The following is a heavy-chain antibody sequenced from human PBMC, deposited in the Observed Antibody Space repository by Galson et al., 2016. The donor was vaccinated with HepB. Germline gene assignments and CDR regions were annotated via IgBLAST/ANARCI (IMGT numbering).Heavy chain of an antibody. CDR2: IHSSGGST. J-gene: IGHJ4*02. CDR1: GYTFANYY. V-gene: IGHV1-46*01. CDR3: ARERRYCSGASCYYYFDY. D-gene: IGHD2-15*01. Sequence: SVKVSCKASGYTFANYYMHWVRQAPEQGLEWMGIIHSSGGSTSYAQKFQGRFTMTRDTSTSTVYMELSSLRSEDSAVYYCARERRYCSGASCYYYFDYWGQGTLVTVSS.